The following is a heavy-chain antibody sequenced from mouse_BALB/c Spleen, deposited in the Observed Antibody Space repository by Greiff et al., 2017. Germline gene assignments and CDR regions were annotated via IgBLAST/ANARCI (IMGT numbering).Heavy chain of an antibody. J-gene: IGHJ3*01. CDR3: AIYYGSSSVFAY. V-gene: IGHV5-17*02. CDR1: GFTFSSFG. Sequence: EVKLVESGGGLVQPGGSRKLSCAASGFTFSSFGMHWVRQAPEKGLEWVAYISSGSSTIYYADTVKGRFTISRDNPKNTLFLQMTSLRSEDTAMYYCAIYYGSSSVFAYWGQGTLVTVSA. D-gene: IGHD1-1*01. CDR2: ISSGSSTI.